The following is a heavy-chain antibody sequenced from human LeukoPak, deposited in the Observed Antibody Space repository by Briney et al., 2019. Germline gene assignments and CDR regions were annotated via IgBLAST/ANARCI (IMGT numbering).Heavy chain of an antibody. V-gene: IGHV1-18*01. J-gene: IGHJ5*02. CDR1: GYTFTSYG. CDR2: ISAYNGNT. D-gene: IGHD5-18*01. Sequence: GASVKVSCKASGYTFTSYGISWVRQAPGQGLEWMGWISAYNGNTNYAQKLQGRVTMTTDTSTSTAYMELRSLRSEDTAVYYCARDGASYGSPNNWFDPWGQGTLVTVSS. CDR3: ARDGASYGSPNNWFDP.